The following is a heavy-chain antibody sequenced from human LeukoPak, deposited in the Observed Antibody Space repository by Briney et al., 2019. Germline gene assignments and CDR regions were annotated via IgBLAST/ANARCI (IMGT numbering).Heavy chain of an antibody. D-gene: IGHD6-19*01. Sequence: SVKVSCKASGGTFTSYTISWVRQAPGQGLEWMGRIIPILGIANYAQKFQGRVTITADKSTSTAYMELSSLRSEDTAVYYCARDHPVGHSSGWYPFDYWGQGTLVTVSS. J-gene: IGHJ4*02. CDR1: GGTFTSYT. CDR2: IIPILGIA. CDR3: ARDHPVGHSSGWYPFDY. V-gene: IGHV1-69*04.